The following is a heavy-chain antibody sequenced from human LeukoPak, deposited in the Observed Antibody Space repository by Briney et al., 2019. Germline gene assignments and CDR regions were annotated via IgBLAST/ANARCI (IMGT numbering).Heavy chain of an antibody. CDR3: AGVGNTSPRYYFYYMDV. V-gene: IGHV4-34*01. J-gene: IGHJ6*03. D-gene: IGHD2-2*01. Sequence: KPSETLSLTCAVYGGSFSGYFWNWIRQPPGKGLEWIGEINHDGSTNYKPSLKSRVTISVDTSKNQLSLKLTSVTAADTAVYYCAGVGNTSPRYYFYYMDVWGKGTTVTVSS. CDR1: GGSFSGYF. CDR2: INHDGST.